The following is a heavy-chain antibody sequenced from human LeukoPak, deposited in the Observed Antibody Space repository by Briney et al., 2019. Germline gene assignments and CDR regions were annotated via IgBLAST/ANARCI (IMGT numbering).Heavy chain of an antibody. J-gene: IGHJ4*02. CDR3: ARGLRWVRRRYFDY. V-gene: IGHV4-34*01. D-gene: IGHD4-23*01. Sequence: SETLSLTCAVYGGSFSGYYWSWIRQPPGKGLEWIGEINYSGSTNYNPSLKSRVTISVDTSKNQFSLKLSSVTAADTAVYYCARGLRWVRRRYFDYWGQGTLVTVSS. CDR1: GGSFSGYY. CDR2: INYSGST.